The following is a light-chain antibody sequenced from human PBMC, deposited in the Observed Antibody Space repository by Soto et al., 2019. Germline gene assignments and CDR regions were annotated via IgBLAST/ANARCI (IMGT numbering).Light chain of an antibody. CDR3: QQSYTTPPIT. CDR1: LPISNY. V-gene: IGKV1-39*01. J-gene: IGKJ5*01. CDR2: SAS. Sequence: DIQMTQSPSSLSASVLDRVTITYRASLPISNYLAWYQQKPGKAPELLIYSASRLQSGVPSRFGGSGSGTDFTLTISDLQPEDFATYYCQQSYTTPPITFGLGTRLEIK.